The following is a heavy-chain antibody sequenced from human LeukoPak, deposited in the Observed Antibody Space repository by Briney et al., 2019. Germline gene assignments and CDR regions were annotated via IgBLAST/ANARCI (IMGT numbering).Heavy chain of an antibody. CDR3: ATDFYDTT. CDR2: IRSNSDGGTI. CDR1: GFTFSNAW. J-gene: IGHJ5*02. Sequence: GGSLRLSCATSGFTFSNAWMNWVRQAPGKGLEWVGRIRSNSDGGTIDYAAPVKGRFALSRDDSKNTLYLKMNSLQTEDTAVYYCATDFYDTTWGQGTLVTVSS. D-gene: IGHD3-22*01. V-gene: IGHV3-15*07.